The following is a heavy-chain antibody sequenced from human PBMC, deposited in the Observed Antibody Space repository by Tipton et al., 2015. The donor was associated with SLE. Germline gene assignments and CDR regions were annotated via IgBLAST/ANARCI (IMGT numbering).Heavy chain of an antibody. CDR3: AKDPALWFDEYYFDY. Sequence: GSLRLSCAASGFTFSSYSMNWVRQAPGKGLEWVSAISGSGGSTYYADSVKGRFTISRDNSKNTLYLQMNSLRAEDTAVYYCAKDPALWFDEYYFDYWGQGTLVTVSS. CDR1: GFTFSSYS. V-gene: IGHV3-23*01. D-gene: IGHD3-10*01. J-gene: IGHJ4*02. CDR2: ISGSGGST.